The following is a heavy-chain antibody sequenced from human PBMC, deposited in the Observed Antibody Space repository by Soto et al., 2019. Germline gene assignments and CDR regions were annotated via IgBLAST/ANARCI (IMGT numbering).Heavy chain of an antibody. CDR2: ISGSGSST. Sequence: PGGSLSLSCAASGFTFSSYAINWVRKAPGKGLEWVSAISGSGSSTYYADLVKGRFTVSRDNSKDTVYLQMNSLRVDDTAVYYCAKREAVAGNSQYYNGLDVWGQGTTVTVSS. CDR1: GFTFSSYA. V-gene: IGHV3-23*01. J-gene: IGHJ6*02. CDR3: AKREAVAGNSQYYNGLDV. D-gene: IGHD6-19*01.